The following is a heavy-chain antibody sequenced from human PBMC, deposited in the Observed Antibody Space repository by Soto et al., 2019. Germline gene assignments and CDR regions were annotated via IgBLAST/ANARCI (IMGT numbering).Heavy chain of an antibody. V-gene: IGHV3-74*01. CDR3: ARVYGVAVFDY. D-gene: IGHD4-17*01. J-gene: IGHJ4*02. CDR2: INSDGSST. CDR1: GFTFSSYW. Sequence: EVQLVESGGGLVQPGGSLRLSCAASGFTFSSYWMHWVRQAPGKGLVWVLRINSDGSSTSYADSVKGRFTISRDNAKNTLYLQMNSLRAEDTAVYYWARVYGVAVFDYWGQGTLVTVSS.